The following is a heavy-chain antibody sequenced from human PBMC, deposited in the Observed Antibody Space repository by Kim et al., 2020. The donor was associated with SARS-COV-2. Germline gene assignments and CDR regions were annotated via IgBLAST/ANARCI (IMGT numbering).Heavy chain of an antibody. CDR2: INTNTGNP. D-gene: IGHD3-16*01. J-gene: IGHJ4*02. CDR3: ARDTSGEMATMGDY. CDR1: GYTFTSYA. Sequence: ASVKVSCKASGYTFTSYAMNWVRQAPGQGLEWMGWINTNTGNPTYAQGFTGRFVFSLDTSVSTAYLQISSLKAEDTAVYYCARDTSGEMATMGDYWGQGTLVTVSS. V-gene: IGHV7-4-1*02.